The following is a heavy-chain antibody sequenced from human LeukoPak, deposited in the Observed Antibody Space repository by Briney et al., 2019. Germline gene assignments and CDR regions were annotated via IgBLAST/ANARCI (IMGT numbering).Heavy chain of an antibody. Sequence: ASVKVSCKASGYTFTSYGISWVRQAPGQGLEWMGIINPSGGSTSYAQKFQGRVTMTRDTSTSTVYMELSSLRSEDTAVYYCASTFSANAFDIWGQGTMVTVSS. J-gene: IGHJ3*02. V-gene: IGHV1-46*01. CDR2: INPSGGST. CDR1: GYTFTSYG. CDR3: ASTFSANAFDI. D-gene: IGHD3-16*01.